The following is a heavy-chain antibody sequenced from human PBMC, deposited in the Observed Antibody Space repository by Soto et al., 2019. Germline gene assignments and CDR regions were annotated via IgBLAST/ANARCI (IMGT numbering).Heavy chain of an antibody. D-gene: IGHD2-2*01. V-gene: IGHV3-30*02. CDR2: LSEDGSKK. Sequence: QVQLVESGGGGVQPGGSLRPSCAASGFTFSTSASHWVRQAPGKGRGGWALLSEDGSKKCYIDSVKGRFIISRDNSKNTLYLQMNRLRSEDTAVYYCAKDNMVVGAADQYNNMDVWGHGTTVSASS. J-gene: IGHJ6*02. CDR3: AKDNMVVGAADQYNNMDV. CDR1: GFTFSTSA.